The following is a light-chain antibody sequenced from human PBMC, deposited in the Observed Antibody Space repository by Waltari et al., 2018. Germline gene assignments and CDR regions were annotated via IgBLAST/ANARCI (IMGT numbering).Light chain of an antibody. CDR2: DAS. CDR3: QQRTA. J-gene: IGKJ2*01. CDR1: QSGSKF. V-gene: IGKV3-11*01. Sequence: EIVLTQSPATLSLSPGDRATLSCRASQSGSKFVDWYQQTPGQAPRLLIYDASIRATGIPARFSGSGSGTDFTLTISSLEPEDFAVYYCQQRTAFGQGTKLEIK.